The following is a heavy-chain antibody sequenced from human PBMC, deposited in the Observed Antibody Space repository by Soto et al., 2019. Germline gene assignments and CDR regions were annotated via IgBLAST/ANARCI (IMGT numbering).Heavy chain of an antibody. CDR1: GGSISSGGYY. CDR3: ARGNDNYYYYYGMDV. D-gene: IGHD2-8*01. CDR2: IYYSGST. Sequence: SETLSLTCTVSGGSISSGGYYWSWIRQHPGKGLEWIGYIYYSGSTYYNPSLKSRVTISVDTSKNQFSLKLSSVTAADTAVYYCARGNDNYYYYYGMDVWGQGTTVTFSS. J-gene: IGHJ6*02. V-gene: IGHV4-31*03.